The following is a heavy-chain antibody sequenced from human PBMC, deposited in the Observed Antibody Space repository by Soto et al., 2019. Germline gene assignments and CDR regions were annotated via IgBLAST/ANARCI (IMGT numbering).Heavy chain of an antibody. CDR2: ISYDGSNK. J-gene: IGHJ6*02. Sequence: GGSLRLSCAASGFTFSSYAMHWVRQAPGKGLEWVAVISYDGSNKYYADSVKGRFTISRDNSKNTLYLQMNSLRAEDTAVYYCARDDGAVAGDIYYYYGMDVWGQGTTVTVSS. CDR3: ARDDGAVAGDIYYYYGMDV. CDR1: GFTFSSYA. D-gene: IGHD6-19*01. V-gene: IGHV3-30-3*01.